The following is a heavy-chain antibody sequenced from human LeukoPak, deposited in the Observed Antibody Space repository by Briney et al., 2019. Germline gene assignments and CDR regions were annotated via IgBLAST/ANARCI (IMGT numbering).Heavy chain of an antibody. Sequence: PGGSLRLSCAASGFTFSSYAMNWVRQAPGKGLEWVSGISGSGSTYYADSVKGRFTVARDNSKNTLYLQMNSLRAEDTAVYYCAKDQGCSSTSCYKHSFDYWGQGTLVTVSS. CDR2: ISGSGST. CDR3: AKDQGCSSTSCYKHSFDY. V-gene: IGHV3-23*01. D-gene: IGHD2-2*02. J-gene: IGHJ4*02. CDR1: GFTFSSYA.